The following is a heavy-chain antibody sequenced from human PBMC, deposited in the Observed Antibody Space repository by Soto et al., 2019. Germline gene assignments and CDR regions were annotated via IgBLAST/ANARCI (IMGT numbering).Heavy chain of an antibody. CDR2: ISYDGSNK. Sequence: AGGSLRLSCAASGFTFSSYGMHWVRQAPGKGLEWVAVISYDGSNKYYADSVKGRFTISRDNSKNTLYLQMNSLRAEDTAVYYCAKDQLIVGATGVDYWGQGTLVTVSS. V-gene: IGHV3-30*18. CDR3: AKDQLIVGATGVDY. CDR1: GFTFSSYG. J-gene: IGHJ4*02. D-gene: IGHD1-26*01.